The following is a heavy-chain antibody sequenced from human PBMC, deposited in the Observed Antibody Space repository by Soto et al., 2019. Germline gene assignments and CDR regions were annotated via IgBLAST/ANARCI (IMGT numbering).Heavy chain of an antibody. J-gene: IGHJ4*02. CDR2: IYDSGST. CDR1: GGSISSGDYC. D-gene: IGHD4-4*01. CDR3: ASARLHYRTIDY. V-gene: IGHV4-30-4*01. Sequence: SETLSLTCTVSGGSISSGDYCWTWIRQPPGKGLEWIGYIYDSGSTYDNPSLRNRLTISVDTSKNQFSLKLSPVTAADTAVYYCASARLHYRTIDYWGQGTLVTVSS.